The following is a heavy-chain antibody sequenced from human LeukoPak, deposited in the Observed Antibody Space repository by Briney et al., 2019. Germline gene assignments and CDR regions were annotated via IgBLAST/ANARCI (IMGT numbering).Heavy chain of an antibody. D-gene: IGHD1-26*01. CDR2: ISSSSSTI. CDR3: AMYSGSYYSFDY. J-gene: IGHJ4*02. V-gene: IGHV3-48*01. CDR1: GFTFSSYS. Sequence: PGGSLRLSCAASGFTFSSYSMNWVRQAPGKGLEWVSYISSSSSTIYYADSVKGRFTISRDNSKNTLYLQMNSLRAEDTAVYYCAMYSGSYYSFDYWGQGTLVTVSS.